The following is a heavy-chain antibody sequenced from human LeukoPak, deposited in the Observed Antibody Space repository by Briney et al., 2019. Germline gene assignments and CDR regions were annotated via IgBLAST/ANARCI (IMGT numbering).Heavy chain of an antibody. CDR2: INHSGST. CDR1: GGSFSGYF. V-gene: IGHV4-34*01. J-gene: IGHJ4*02. Sequence: SETLSLTCAVYGGSFSGYFWSWIRQPPGKGLEWIGEINHSGSTNYNPSLKSRVTISVDTSKNQLSLKLSSVTAADTAVYYCARAVGDYGDYWGQGTLVTVSS. CDR3: ARAVGDYGDY. D-gene: IGHD4-17*01.